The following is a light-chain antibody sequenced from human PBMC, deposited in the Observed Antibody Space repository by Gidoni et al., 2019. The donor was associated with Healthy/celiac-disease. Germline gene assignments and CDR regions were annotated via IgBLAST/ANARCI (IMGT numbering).Light chain of an antibody. J-gene: IGKJ1*01. CDR3: QQYNNWPRT. CDR2: GAS. V-gene: IGKV3-15*01. CDR1: QSVSSS. Sequence: EIAMTQPPATLSVSPGERATLACRASQSVSSSLAWYQQKPGQAPRHLIYGASTRATGIPARFSGSGSGTEFTLTISSLQSEDFAVYYCQQYNNWPRTFGQGTKVEIK.